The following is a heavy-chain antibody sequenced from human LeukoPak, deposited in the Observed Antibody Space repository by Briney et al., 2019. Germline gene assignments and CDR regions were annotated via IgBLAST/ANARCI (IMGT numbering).Heavy chain of an antibody. CDR1: GYTFTSYY. D-gene: IGHD1-26*01. J-gene: IGHJ6*03. V-gene: IGHV1-46*01. CDR3: ARDSQWELLGDYYYYYMDV. Sequence: ASVKVSCKASGYTFTSYYMHWVRQAPGQGLEWMGIINPSGGSTSYAQKFQGRVTMTRDMSTSTVYMELSSLRSEDTAVYYCARDSQWELLGDYYYYYMDVWGKGTTVTVSS. CDR2: INPSGGST.